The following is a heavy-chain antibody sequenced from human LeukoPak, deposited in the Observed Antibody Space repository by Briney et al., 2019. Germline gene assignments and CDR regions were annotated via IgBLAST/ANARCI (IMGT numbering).Heavy chain of an antibody. D-gene: IGHD5-24*01. CDR2: IFYSGNT. CDR1: GGSISSSVYY. J-gene: IGHJ4*02. Sequence: PSETLSLTCTVSGGSISSSVYYWGWIRQPPGKGLEWIGNIFYSGNTYYNPSLKSRVTISVDTSKSQFSLKLSSVTAADTAVYYCARRSRDGHNTHFDHWGQGTLVTVSS. V-gene: IGHV4-39*01. CDR3: ARRSRDGHNTHFDH.